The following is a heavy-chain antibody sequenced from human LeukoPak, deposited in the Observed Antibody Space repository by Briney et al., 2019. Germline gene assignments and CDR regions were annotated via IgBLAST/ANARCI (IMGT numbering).Heavy chain of an antibody. CDR2: VTPSGDPT. J-gene: IGHJ4*02. D-gene: IGHD3-10*01. CDR1: GFTFSSYA. Sequence: GGSLRLSCAASGFTFSSYAMTWVRQAPGKGLEWVSGVTPSGDPTYYADSVKGRFIISRDNSKNTLYLQMNSLRAEDTAVYYCAKMHFYYYGSERDWGQGTLVTVSS. V-gene: IGHV3-23*01. CDR3: AKMHFYYYGSERD.